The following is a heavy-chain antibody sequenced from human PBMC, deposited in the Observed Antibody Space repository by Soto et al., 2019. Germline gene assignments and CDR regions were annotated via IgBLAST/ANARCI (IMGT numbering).Heavy chain of an antibody. J-gene: IGHJ4*02. CDR1: GYTFTSYG. CDR3: ASSPPDHDYGDYFDY. D-gene: IGHD4-17*01. CDR2: ISAYNGNT. Sequence: QVQLVQSGAEVKKPGASVKVSCKASGYTFTSYGISWVRQAPGQGLEWMGWISAYNGNTNHAQKLQGRVTMTTDTSTSTAYMELRSLRSDDTAVYYCASSPPDHDYGDYFDYWGQGTLVTVSS. V-gene: IGHV1-18*04.